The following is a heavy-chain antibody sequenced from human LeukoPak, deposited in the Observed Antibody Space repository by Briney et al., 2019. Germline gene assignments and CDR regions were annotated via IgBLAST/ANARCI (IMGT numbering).Heavy chain of an antibody. V-gene: IGHV3-7*01. J-gene: IGHJ5*02. Sequence: GGSLRLSCAASGFTFSSHWMSWVRQAPGKGLEWVANIKVDGSEKYYADSVKGRFTISRDNVENSLDLQMNSLRVEDTAVYYCARDWSGRGPSFDPWGQGTLVTVST. D-gene: IGHD3-3*01. CDR1: GFTFSSHW. CDR3: ARDWSGRGPSFDP. CDR2: IKVDGSEK.